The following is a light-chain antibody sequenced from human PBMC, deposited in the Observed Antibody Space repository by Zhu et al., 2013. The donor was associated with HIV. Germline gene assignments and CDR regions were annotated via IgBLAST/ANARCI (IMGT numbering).Light chain of an antibody. Sequence: EVVMTQSPVTLSVALGERVTLSCRVSHRSSSHLAWYQQKPGQAPRLLIYGASNRATGVPARFSGSGSGTEFTLTISSLQSADFALYFCQQYHHWPPVFGQGTRLDI. CDR2: GAS. CDR3: QQYHHWPPV. CDR1: HRSSSH. J-gene: IGKJ5*01. V-gene: IGKV3-15*01.